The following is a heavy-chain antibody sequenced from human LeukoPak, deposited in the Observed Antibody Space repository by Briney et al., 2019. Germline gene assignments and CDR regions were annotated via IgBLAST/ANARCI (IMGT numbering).Heavy chain of an antibody. CDR1: GFTFSSYW. V-gene: IGHV3-74*01. D-gene: IGHD6-6*01. J-gene: IGHJ5*02. CDR2: INSDGSST. Sequence: SGGSLRLSCAASGFTFSSYWMHWVRHAPGKGLVWVSHINSDGSSTNYAHSVKGRFTISRDNAKNTLYLRMNSLRAEDTAVYYCSRTGIAARPTVLFYPWGQGTLFTVSS. CDR3: SRTGIAARPTVLFYP.